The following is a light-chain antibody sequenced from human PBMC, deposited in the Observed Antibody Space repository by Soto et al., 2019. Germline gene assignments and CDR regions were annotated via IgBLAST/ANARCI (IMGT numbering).Light chain of an antibody. CDR3: SSFTGSSYV. J-gene: IGLJ1*01. Sequence: QLVLTQPASVSGSPGQSITISCTGTSSDVGNNNYVSWYQHNPGRAPKVMICDVTNRPSGVSNRFSGSKSGNTASLTISGLQAEDEADYYCSSFTGSSYVFGTGTKLTVL. V-gene: IGLV2-14*03. CDR2: DVT. CDR1: SSDVGNNNY.